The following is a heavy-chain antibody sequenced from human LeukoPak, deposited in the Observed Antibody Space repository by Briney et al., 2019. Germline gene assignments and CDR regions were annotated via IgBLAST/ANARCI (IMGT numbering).Heavy chain of an antibody. V-gene: IGHV3-30*03. Sequence: TGGSLRLSCAASEFSFSSYGMHWVRQAPGKGLEWVAVISYDGSNKYYADSVKGRFTISRDNSKNTLYLQMNSLRAEDTAVYYCASPIWRDAFDIWGQGTMVTVSS. J-gene: IGHJ3*02. CDR2: ISYDGSNK. D-gene: IGHD2-2*02. CDR3: ASPIWRDAFDI. CDR1: EFSFSSYG.